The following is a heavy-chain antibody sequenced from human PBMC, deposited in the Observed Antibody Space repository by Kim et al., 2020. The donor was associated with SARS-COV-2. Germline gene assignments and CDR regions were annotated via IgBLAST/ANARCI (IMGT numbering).Heavy chain of an antibody. CDR1: GFTFSSYS. J-gene: IGHJ6*02. CDR3: ASDYFEAAGGWVYYYGMDV. D-gene: IGHD6-13*01. V-gene: IGHV3-23*01. CDR2: ISGSGGST. Sequence: GGSLRLSCAASGFTFSSYSMSWVRQAPGKGLEWVSAISGSGGSTYYADSVKGRFTISRDNSKNTLYLQMNSLRAEDTAVYYCASDYFEAAGGWVYYYGMDVWGQGPTVTVPS.